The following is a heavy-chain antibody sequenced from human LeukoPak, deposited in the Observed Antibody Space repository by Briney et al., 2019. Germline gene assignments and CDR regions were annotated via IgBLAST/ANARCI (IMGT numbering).Heavy chain of an antibody. CDR2: INHSGST. J-gene: IGHJ4*02. V-gene: IGHV4-34*01. CDR1: GGSFSGYY. Sequence: PSETLSLTCAVYGGSFSGYYWSWIRQSPGKGLEWIGEINHSGSTNYNPSLKSRVTISVDTSKNQFSLKLSSVTAADTAVYYCARAGGESGYDYIFDYWGQGTLVIVSS. D-gene: IGHD5-12*01. CDR3: ARAGGESGYDYIFDY.